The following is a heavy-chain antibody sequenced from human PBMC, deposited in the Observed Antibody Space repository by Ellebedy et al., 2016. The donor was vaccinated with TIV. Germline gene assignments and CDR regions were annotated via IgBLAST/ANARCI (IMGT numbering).Heavy chain of an antibody. CDR2: IYYGEST. D-gene: IGHD1-7*01. V-gene: IGHV4-39*01. J-gene: IGHJ4*02. CDR3: ARVERKELFFDF. Sequence: MPSETLSLTCTVSGGSISSSDYYWAWIRQPPGKGLEWIGRIYYGESTFYNPALESRVTISLDASKNQFSLELSSVTAADTAVYYCARVERKELFFDFWGQGALVTVSS. CDR1: GGSISSSDYY.